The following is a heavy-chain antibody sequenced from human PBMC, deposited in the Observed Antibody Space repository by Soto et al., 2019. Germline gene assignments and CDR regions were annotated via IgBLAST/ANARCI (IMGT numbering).Heavy chain of an antibody. V-gene: IGHV1-18*01. D-gene: IGHD3-16*01. CDR2: ISAYNGNT. Sequence: ASVKVSCKASGYTFTSYGISWVRQAPGQGLEWMGWISAYNGNTNYAQKLQGRVTMTTDTSTSTAYMELRSLRSDDTAVYYCARDQFVPGWGDSYYYYGMDVWGQGTTVTVSS. CDR1: GYTFTSYG. CDR3: ARDQFVPGWGDSYYYYGMDV. J-gene: IGHJ6*02.